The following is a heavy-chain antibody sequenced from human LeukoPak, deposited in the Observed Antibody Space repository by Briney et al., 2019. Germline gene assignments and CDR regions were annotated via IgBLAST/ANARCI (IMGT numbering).Heavy chain of an antibody. V-gene: IGHV1-2*06. CDR1: GYTFTGYY. J-gene: IGHJ4*02. CDR3: ARSLPYGTTWYGRSDF. D-gene: IGHD6-13*01. CDR2: INPNSGGT. Sequence: ASVKVSCKASGYTFTGYYMHWVRQAPGQGLEWMGRINPNSGGTNYAQKFQGRVTMTRDTSISTAYMELSRLRSDDTAIYYCARSLPYGTTWYGRSDFWGQGTLVTVSS.